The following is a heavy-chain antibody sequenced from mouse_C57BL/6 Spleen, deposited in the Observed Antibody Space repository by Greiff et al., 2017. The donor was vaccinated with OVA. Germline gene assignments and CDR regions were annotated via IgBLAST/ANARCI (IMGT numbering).Heavy chain of an antibody. CDR1: GYAFSSYW. V-gene: IGHV1-80*01. Sequence: VKLMESGAELVKPGASVKISCKASGYAFSSYWMNWVKQRPGKGLEWIGQIYPGDGDTNYNGKFKGKATLTADKSSSTAYMQLSSLTSEDSAVYFCARRVLYGSIDYWGQGTTLTVSS. CDR2: IYPGDGDT. J-gene: IGHJ2*01. CDR3: ARRVLYGSIDY. D-gene: IGHD1-1*01.